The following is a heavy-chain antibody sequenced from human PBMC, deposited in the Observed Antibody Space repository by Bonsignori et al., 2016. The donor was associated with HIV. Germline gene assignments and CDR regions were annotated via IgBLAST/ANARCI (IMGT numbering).Heavy chain of an antibody. Sequence: VQLVQSGAEVKEPGASVKVSCKASGYTFINYDVKWVRQAPGQGPEWMAWINAKTGNTGYAQKFQGRLTITRDTSTDTSYMELTGLKSEDTAVYYCARGRGGERRNGYFDYWGQGTLVTVSS. V-gene: IGHV1-8*03. D-gene: IGHD4-23*01. CDR3: ARGRGGERRNGYFDY. J-gene: IGHJ4*02. CDR1: GYTFINYD. CDR2: INAKTGNT.